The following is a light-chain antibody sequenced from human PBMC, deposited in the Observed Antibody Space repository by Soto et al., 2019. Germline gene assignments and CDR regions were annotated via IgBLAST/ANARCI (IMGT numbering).Light chain of an antibody. Sequence: QPVLTQSPSASASLGASVKRTCTLSSGHSSYAIAWHQQQPEKGPRYLMKLNSDGSHSKGDGIPDRFSGSSSGAERYLTIYSLQAEDEAHYYCQTWGTGIVVFGGGTQLTVL. CDR3: QTWGTGIVV. CDR1: SGHSSYA. CDR2: LNSDGSH. V-gene: IGLV4-69*01. J-gene: IGLJ2*01.